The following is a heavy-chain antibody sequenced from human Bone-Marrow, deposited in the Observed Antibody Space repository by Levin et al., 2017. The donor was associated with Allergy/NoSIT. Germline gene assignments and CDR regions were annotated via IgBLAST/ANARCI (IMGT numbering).Heavy chain of an antibody. Sequence: GGSLRLSCAASGFTFTSNAMNWVRQAPGKGLEWVSAISASGGTTYYAHSVKGRFTISRDNSKNTLYLQMNSLKAEDTAVYHCAKGNWNAPSDIFDYWGQGTLVTVSS. D-gene: IGHD1-1*01. V-gene: IGHV3-23*01. J-gene: IGHJ4*02. CDR2: ISASGGTT. CDR1: GFTFTSNA. CDR3: AKGNWNAPSDIFDY.